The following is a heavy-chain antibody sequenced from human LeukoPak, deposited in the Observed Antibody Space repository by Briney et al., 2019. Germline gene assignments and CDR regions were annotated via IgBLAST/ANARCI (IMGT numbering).Heavy chain of an antibody. V-gene: IGHV3-74*01. CDR1: GITFCNYY. CDR3: ATNDYRGLGY. Sequence: GGSLRLSCVTSGITFCNYYMHWVRQVPGEGLVWVSHIIQDGSVTSYADSVKGRFTISRDNAKNTVYLQLNNLRAEDTAVYYCATNDYRGLGYWGQGTLVTVSS. CDR2: IIQDGSVT. D-gene: IGHD3-16*01. J-gene: IGHJ4*02.